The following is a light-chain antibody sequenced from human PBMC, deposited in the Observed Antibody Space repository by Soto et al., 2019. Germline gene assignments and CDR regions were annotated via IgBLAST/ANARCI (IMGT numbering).Light chain of an antibody. Sequence: IQLTQSPSSLSASVGDRVTITCRASQGIRSYLAWYQQKPGKAPNLLIYAASTLQSGVPSRFSGSGSGTDFALAISSLQPEDFETYYCQQLNSYPLTFGGGTKVEIK. J-gene: IGKJ4*01. CDR3: QQLNSYPLT. CDR1: QGIRSY. V-gene: IGKV1-9*01. CDR2: AAS.